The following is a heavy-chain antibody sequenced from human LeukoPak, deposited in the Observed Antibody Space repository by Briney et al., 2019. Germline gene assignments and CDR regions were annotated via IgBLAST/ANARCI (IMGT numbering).Heavy chain of an antibody. CDR2: ISYDGSNK. V-gene: IGHV3-30*04. CDR3: ARGSPRVVTAIYDY. CDR1: GFIFSSYA. D-gene: IGHD2-21*02. J-gene: IGHJ4*02. Sequence: TGGSLRLSCAASGFIFSSYAMHWVRQAPGKGLEWVAVISYDGSNKYYADSVKGRFTISRDNSKNTLYLQMNSLRAEDTAVYYCARGSPRVVTAIYDYWGQGTLVTVSS.